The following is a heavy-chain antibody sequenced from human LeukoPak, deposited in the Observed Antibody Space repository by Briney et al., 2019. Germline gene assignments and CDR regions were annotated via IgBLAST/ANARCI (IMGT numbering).Heavy chain of an antibody. CDR1: GGTFSSYA. CDR3: AGPIEHFDWLGVTFGY. D-gene: IGHD3-9*01. Sequence: GASVKVSCKASGGTFSSYAISWVRQAPGQGLEWMGGIIPIFGTANYAQKFQGRVTITTDESTSTAYMELSSLRSEDTAVYYCAGPIEHFDWLGVTFGYWGQGTLVTVSS. V-gene: IGHV1-69*05. J-gene: IGHJ4*02. CDR2: IIPIFGTA.